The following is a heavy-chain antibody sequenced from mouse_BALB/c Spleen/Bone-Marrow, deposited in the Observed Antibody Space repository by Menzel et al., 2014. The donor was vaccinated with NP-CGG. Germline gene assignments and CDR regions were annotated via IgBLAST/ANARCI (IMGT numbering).Heavy chain of an antibody. D-gene: IGHD4-1*01. J-gene: IGHJ2*01. CDR1: GYAFTNYL. V-gene: IGHV1-54*03. CDR3: ARRLTGTLYFDY. CDR2: INPGSGAT. Sequence: VQLQHSGAELVRPGTSVKVSCKASGYAFTNYLIEWVEQRPGQGLEWIGVINPGSGATNYNENFKGKATLTADKSSSTPYMQLSSLTSDDSAVYFCARRLTGTLYFDYWGQGTTLTVSS.